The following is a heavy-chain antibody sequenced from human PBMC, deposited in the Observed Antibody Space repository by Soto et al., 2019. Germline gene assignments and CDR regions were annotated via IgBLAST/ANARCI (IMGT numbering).Heavy chain of an antibody. V-gene: IGHV3-48*01. J-gene: IGHJ4*02. CDR1: GFSFNTHY. Sequence: EEQLVESGGGLVQPGGSLRLSCAASGFSFNTHYMNWVRQTPGKGLEWVSSINRDSTVIKYADSVKGRFTISRDNARNSLSLQMNSLRAEDTAVYDCVNGDYYVGPGTLVTVSS. CDR2: INRDSTVI. D-gene: IGHD3-16*01. CDR3: VNGDYY.